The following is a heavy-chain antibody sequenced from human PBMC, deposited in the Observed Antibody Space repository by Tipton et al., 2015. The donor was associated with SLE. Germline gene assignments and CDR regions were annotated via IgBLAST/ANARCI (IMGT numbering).Heavy chain of an antibody. V-gene: IGHV3-23*01. D-gene: IGHD6-13*01. J-gene: IGHJ1*01. CDR2: ISGSGGST. Sequence: SLRLSCAASGFTFDDYGMSWVRQAPGKGLEWVSAISGSGGSTYYADSVKGRFTISRDNSKNTLYLQMDSLRAEDTAVYYCAKDAAAGPPEYFQHWGPGTLVTVSS. CDR1: GFTFDDYG. CDR3: AKDAAAGPPEYFQH.